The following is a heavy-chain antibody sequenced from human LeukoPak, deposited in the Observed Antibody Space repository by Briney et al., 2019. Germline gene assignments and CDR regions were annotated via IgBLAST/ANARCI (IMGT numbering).Heavy chain of an antibody. Sequence: GGSLRLSCAASGFTFSSYWMSWVRQAPGKGLEWVANIKQDGSEKYYVDSVKGRFTISRDNAKNSLYLQMNSLRAEDTAVYYCAREVYSSGWYVGYYGMDVWGQGTTVTVSS. D-gene: IGHD6-19*01. CDR3: AREVYSSGWYVGYYGMDV. CDR2: IKQDGSEK. V-gene: IGHV3-7*01. J-gene: IGHJ6*02. CDR1: GFTFSSYW.